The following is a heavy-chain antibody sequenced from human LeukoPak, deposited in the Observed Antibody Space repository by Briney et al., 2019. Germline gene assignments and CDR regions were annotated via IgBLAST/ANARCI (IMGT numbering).Heavy chain of an antibody. CDR2: ISGSGDNT. V-gene: IGHV3-23*01. D-gene: IGHD1-26*01. CDR1: GFTFSSSG. J-gene: IGHJ4*02. CDR3: AKAAAGATFTKFDY. Sequence: GGSLRLSCAASGFTFSSSGMSWVRQAPGKGLEWVSGISGSGDNTYYADSVKGRFTISRDNSKNTLYLQMNSLRADDTAVYYCAKAAAGATFTKFDYWGQGTLVTVPS.